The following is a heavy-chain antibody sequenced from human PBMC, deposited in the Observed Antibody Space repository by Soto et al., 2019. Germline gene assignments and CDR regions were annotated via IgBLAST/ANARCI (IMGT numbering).Heavy chain of an antibody. J-gene: IGHJ4*02. CDR1: GGSISSGDFY. V-gene: IGHV4-30-4*01. D-gene: IGHD4-17*01. CDR2: IYYSGST. CDR3: ARADDFSDSFDY. Sequence: SETLSLTCTVSGGSISSGDFYWSWIRQPPGKGLELIGNIYYSGSTYYNPSLRSRAIMSVDTSQNQFSLKLSSLTAADTAVYFCARADDFSDSFDYWGQGALVPVSS.